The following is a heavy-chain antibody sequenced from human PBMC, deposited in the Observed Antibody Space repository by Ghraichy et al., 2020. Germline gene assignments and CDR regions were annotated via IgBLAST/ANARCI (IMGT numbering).Heavy chain of an antibody. D-gene: IGHD4-17*01. CDR3: AKDKVDNSPLHYGYYFDY. J-gene: IGHJ4*02. CDR2: ISGSGGST. Sequence: GGSLRLSCAASGFTFSSYALSWVRQAPGKGLEWVSAISGSGGSTYHVDSVKGRFTISRDNSKNTLYLQMNSLRAEDTAVYYCAKDKVDNSPLHYGYYFDYWGQGTLVTVSS. CDR1: GFTFSSYA. V-gene: IGHV3-23*01.